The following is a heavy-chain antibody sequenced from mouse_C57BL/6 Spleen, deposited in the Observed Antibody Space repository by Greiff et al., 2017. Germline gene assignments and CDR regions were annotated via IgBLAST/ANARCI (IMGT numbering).Heavy chain of an antibody. CDR1: GFTFSDYG. CDR2: ISRGSSTI. V-gene: IGHV5-17*01. CDR3: ARPHDGYYHAMDY. J-gene: IGHJ4*01. D-gene: IGHD2-3*01. Sequence: EVKLLESGGGLVKPGGSLKLSCAASGFTFSDYGMHWVRQAPEKGLEWVAYISRGSSTIYYADTVKGRFTISSDHAKNTLFLQRTSLRSEDTAMYYCARPHDGYYHAMDYGGQGTSVTVSS.